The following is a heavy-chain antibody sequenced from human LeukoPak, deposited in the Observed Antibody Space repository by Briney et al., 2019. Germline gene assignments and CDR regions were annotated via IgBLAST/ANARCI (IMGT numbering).Heavy chain of an antibody. J-gene: IGHJ4*02. D-gene: IGHD2-15*01. V-gene: IGHV4-59*11. CDR1: GGSISSHY. CDR3: ARGGHCSGGSCHYYFDY. CDR2: IYYSGST. Sequence: SETLSLTCTVSGGSISSHYWSWIRQPPGKGLEWIGYIYYSGSTNYNPSLKSRVTISVDTSKNQFSLKLSSVTAADTAVYYCARGGHCSGGSCHYYFDYWGQGTLVTVSS.